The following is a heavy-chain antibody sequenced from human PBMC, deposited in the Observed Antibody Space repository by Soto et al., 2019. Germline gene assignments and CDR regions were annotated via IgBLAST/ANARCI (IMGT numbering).Heavy chain of an antibody. CDR3: ARDLRFLEWFPQTDSNYMDV. CDR2: MNPNSGNT. J-gene: IGHJ6*03. CDR1: GYTFTSYD. V-gene: IGHV1-8*01. Sequence: ASVKVSCKASGYTFTSYDINWVRQATGQGLELMGWMNPNSGNTGYAQKFQGRVTMTRNTSISTAYMELSSLRSEDTAVYYCARDLRFLEWFPQTDSNYMDVWGKGTTVTVSS. D-gene: IGHD3-3*01.